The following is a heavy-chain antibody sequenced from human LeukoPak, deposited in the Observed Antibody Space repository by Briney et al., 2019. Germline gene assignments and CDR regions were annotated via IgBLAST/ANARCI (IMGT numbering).Heavy chain of an antibody. J-gene: IGHJ4*02. CDR1: GFTFSSYS. V-gene: IGHV3-21*05. D-gene: IGHD6-6*01. CDR2: ISSSGSYI. Sequence: PGGSLRLSCAASGFTFSSYSMNWVRQAPGKGLEWVSYISSSGSYIYSADSVKGRFTISRDNAKNSLYLQMNNLRAEDTAVYFCARDALRYSGSFDDFDYWGQGTLVTVSS. CDR3: ARDALRYSGSFDDFDY.